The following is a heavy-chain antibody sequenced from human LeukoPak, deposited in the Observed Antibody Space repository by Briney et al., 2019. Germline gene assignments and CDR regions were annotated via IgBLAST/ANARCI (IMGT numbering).Heavy chain of an antibody. D-gene: IGHD6-13*01. Sequence: GSSVKVSCKASGGTFSSYAISWVRQAPGQGLEWMGGIIPIFGTAIYAQKFQGRVTMTEDTSTDTAYMELSSLRSEDTAVYYCATEGSSRTRSWGQGTLVTVSS. CDR2: IIPIFGTA. J-gene: IGHJ4*02. V-gene: IGHV1-69*06. CDR1: GGTFSSYA. CDR3: ATEGSSRTRS.